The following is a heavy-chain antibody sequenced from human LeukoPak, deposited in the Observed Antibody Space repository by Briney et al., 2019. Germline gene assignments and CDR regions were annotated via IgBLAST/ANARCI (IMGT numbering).Heavy chain of an antibody. J-gene: IGHJ4*02. Sequence: ASVKVSCKASGYTFTGYYMHWVRQAPGQGLEWMGIINPSGGSTSYAQKFQGRVTMTRDMSTSTVYMELSSLRSEDTAVYYCAREARAVAGLFDYWGQGTLVTVSS. D-gene: IGHD6-19*01. CDR1: GYTFTGYY. V-gene: IGHV1-46*01. CDR2: INPSGGST. CDR3: AREARAVAGLFDY.